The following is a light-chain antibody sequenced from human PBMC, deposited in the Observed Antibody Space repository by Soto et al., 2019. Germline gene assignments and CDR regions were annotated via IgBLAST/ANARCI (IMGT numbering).Light chain of an antibody. CDR1: QSVNIN. CDR3: QQYGTSPPWT. J-gene: IGKJ1*01. Sequence: EIVLNQSPATLSVSPGERATLSCRASQSVNINLAWYQQKPGQAPRLLIYGTSTRATGVPARFSGSGSGTEFTLTISRLEPEDFAVYYCQQYGTSPPWTFGQGTKVDIK. V-gene: IGKV3-15*01. CDR2: GTS.